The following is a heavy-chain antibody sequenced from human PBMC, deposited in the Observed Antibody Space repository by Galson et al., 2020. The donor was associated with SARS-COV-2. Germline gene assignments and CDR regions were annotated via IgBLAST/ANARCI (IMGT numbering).Heavy chain of an antibody. V-gene: IGHV4-34*01. J-gene: IGHJ6*02. CDR3: TRSRYNSGRGYFYYGMDV. Sequence: SETLSLTCAVYGGSFSDYYWSWIRQPPGKGLEWIGEINHSGSTNYNPSLKSRVTISIDTSKNQFSLKLSFVTAADTAVYYCTRSRYNSGRGYFYYGMDVWGLGMTVTVSS. D-gene: IGHD6-19*01. CDR1: GGSFSDYY. CDR2: INHSGST.